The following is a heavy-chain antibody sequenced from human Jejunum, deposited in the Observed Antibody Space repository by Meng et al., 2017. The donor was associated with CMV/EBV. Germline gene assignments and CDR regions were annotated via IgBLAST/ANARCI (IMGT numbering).Heavy chain of an antibody. V-gene: IGHV3-48*04. D-gene: IGHD1-26*01. J-gene: IGHJ4*02. CDR2: ISGPGKAI. CDR3: ARLQWAAFDF. CDR1: GFTFSTYW. Sequence: SCAASGFTFSTYWMSWVRQAPGKGLEWVSYISGPGKAIYYADSVRGRFTISRDNAKNSLHLQMSGLRAEDTAVYYCARLQWAAFDFLGQGTLVTVSS.